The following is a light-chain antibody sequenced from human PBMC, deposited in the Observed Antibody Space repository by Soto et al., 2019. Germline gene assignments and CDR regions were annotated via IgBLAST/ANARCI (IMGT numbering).Light chain of an antibody. CDR3: FSYTSSTAYA. J-gene: IGLJ1*01. Sequence: QSALTQPASVSGSPGRSITISCTGTSSDIGGYKYVSWYQLHPGKAPKLMIYEVSNRPSGISDRFSASKSGNTASLTISGLQDDDEADYYCFSYTSSTAYAFGTGTKVTVL. V-gene: IGLV2-14*01. CDR2: EVS. CDR1: SSDIGGYKY.